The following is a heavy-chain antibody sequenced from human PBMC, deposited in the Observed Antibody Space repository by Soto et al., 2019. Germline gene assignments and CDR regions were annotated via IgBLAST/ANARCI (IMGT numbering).Heavy chain of an antibody. J-gene: IGHJ3*02. V-gene: IGHV1-3*01. Sequence: GASVKVSCKASGXTFTSYAMHWVRQAPGQRLEWMGWINAGNGNTKYSQKFQGRVTITRDTSASTAYMELSSLRSEDTAVYYCARGRDIVVVPALDAFDIWGQGTMVTVSS. D-gene: IGHD2-2*01. CDR2: INAGNGNT. CDR3: ARGRDIVVVPALDAFDI. CDR1: GXTFTSYA.